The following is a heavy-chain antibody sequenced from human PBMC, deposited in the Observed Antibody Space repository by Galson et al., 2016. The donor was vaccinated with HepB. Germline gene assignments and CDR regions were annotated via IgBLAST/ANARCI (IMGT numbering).Heavy chain of an antibody. CDR3: AKDPYYSSGWGAFES. CDR2: ISGDGAST. Sequence: SLRLSCAASGFTFRSYGMSWVRQVPGKGLEWVSTISGDGASTYYADSVEGRFSISRDNSRTTLDLQMHSLRGEDTALYYCAKDPYYSSGWGAFESWGKGTMVTVSS. D-gene: IGHD6-19*01. CDR1: GFTFRSYG. V-gene: IGHV3-23*01. J-gene: IGHJ3*01.